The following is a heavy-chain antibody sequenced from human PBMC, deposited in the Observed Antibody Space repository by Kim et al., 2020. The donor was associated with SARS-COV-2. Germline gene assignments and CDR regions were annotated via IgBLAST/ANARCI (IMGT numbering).Heavy chain of an antibody. D-gene: IGHD3-10*01. CDR3: ARGYGSGSYFSYYYGMDV. Sequence: GRFTISRENAKNSLYLQMDSLRAEDTAVYYCARGYGSGSYFSYYYGMDVWGQGTTVTVSS. V-gene: IGHV3-7*04. J-gene: IGHJ6*02.